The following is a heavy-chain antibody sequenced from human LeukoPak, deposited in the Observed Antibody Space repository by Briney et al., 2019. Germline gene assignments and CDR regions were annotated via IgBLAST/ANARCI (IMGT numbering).Heavy chain of an antibody. D-gene: IGHD3-10*01. Sequence: GGSLRLSCAASGFTFSSYEMNWVRQAPGKGLEWVSFISSTGSPIYYADSVKGRFTISRDNAKNSLYLQMNSLRAEDTAVYYCARDSTYGDFDYWGQGTLVTVSS. V-gene: IGHV3-48*03. CDR3: ARDSTYGDFDY. CDR1: GFTFSSYE. CDR2: ISSTGSPI. J-gene: IGHJ4*02.